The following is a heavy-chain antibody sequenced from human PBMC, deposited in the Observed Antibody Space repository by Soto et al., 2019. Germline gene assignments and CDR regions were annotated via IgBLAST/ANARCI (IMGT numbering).Heavy chain of an antibody. CDR2: IKQDGSEK. D-gene: IGHD3-10*01. CDR3: ARDNYYGSGSYFDY. Sequence: GGSLRLSCAASGFTFSSYWMSWVRQAPGKGLEWVASIKQDGSEKYYVDSVKGRFTISRDNAKNSLYLQMNSLRAEDTAVYYCARDNYYGSGSYFDYWGQGTLVTVSS. V-gene: IGHV3-7*01. CDR1: GFTFSSYW. J-gene: IGHJ4*02.